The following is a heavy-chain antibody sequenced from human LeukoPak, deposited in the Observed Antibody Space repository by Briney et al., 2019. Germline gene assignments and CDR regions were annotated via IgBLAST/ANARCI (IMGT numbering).Heavy chain of an antibody. J-gene: IGHJ4*02. Sequence: SETLSLTCTVSGGSISNYYWNWMRQPAGKGPEWIGRIYPSGSTKYNPSLQSRVTMSVDTSKNQFSLKLISVTAADTAVYYCAKDKDYGDPGNYWGQGTLVTVSS. CDR3: AKDKDYGDPGNY. CDR2: IYPSGST. CDR1: GGSISNYY. D-gene: IGHD4-17*01. V-gene: IGHV4-4*07.